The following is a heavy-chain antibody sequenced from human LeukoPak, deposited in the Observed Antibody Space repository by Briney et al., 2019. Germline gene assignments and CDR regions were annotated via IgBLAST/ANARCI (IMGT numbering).Heavy chain of an antibody. V-gene: IGHV4-59*01. CDR1: GGSISSYY. CDR3: AGLSGSSWYEPFDY. D-gene: IGHD6-13*01. J-gene: IGHJ4*02. Sequence: SETLSPTCTVSGGSISSYYWSWIRQPPGKGLEWIGYIYYSGSTNYNPSLKSRVTISVDTSKNQFSLKLSSVTATDTAVYYCAGLSGSSWYEPFDYWGQGTLVTVSS. CDR2: IYYSGST.